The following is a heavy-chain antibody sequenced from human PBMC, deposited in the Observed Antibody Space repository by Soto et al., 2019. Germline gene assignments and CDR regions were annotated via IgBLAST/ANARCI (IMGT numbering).Heavy chain of an antibody. D-gene: IGHD3-10*01. CDR2: ISYDGSNK. CDR3: ARDLSGSGIIDYYYGMDV. CDR1: GFTFSSYA. J-gene: IGHJ6*02. Sequence: QVQLVESGGGVVQPGRSLRLSCAASGFTFSSYAMHWVRQAPGKGLEWVAVISYDGSNKYYADSVKGRFTVSRDNYMNTLYLQMNSLRVGDTGVYYCARDLSGSGIIDYYYGMDVWGQGTTVTVSS. V-gene: IGHV3-30-3*01.